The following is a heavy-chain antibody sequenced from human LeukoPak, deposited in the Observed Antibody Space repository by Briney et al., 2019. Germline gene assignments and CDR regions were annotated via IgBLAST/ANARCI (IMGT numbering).Heavy chain of an antibody. Sequence: GGSLRLSCAASGFTFSSYEMNWVRQAPGKGLEWVSYISSSGSTIYYADSVKGRFTISRDNAKNSLHLQMNSLRAEDTAVYYCARDQRYSSSSGGIDYWGQGTLVTVSS. J-gene: IGHJ4*02. D-gene: IGHD6-6*01. CDR1: GFTFSSYE. CDR2: ISSSGSTI. CDR3: ARDQRYSSSSGGIDY. V-gene: IGHV3-48*03.